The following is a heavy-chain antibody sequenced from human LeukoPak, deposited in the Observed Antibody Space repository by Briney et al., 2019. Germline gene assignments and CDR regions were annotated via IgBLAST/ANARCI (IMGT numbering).Heavy chain of an antibody. Sequence: SETLSLTCTVSGVSISSNYWSWIRQPPGKGLEWIGYIYNSGTTNYNPSLKGRVTLSIDTSKNQLSLKLRSVTAADTAVYYCAREVRDTATVAPLNWFDPWGQGTLVTVSS. CDR1: GVSISSNY. CDR3: AREVRDTATVAPLNWFDP. V-gene: IGHV4-59*01. J-gene: IGHJ5*02. CDR2: IYNSGTT. D-gene: IGHD5-18*01.